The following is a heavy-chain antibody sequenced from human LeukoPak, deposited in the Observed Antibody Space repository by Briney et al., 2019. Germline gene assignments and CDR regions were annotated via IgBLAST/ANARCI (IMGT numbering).Heavy chain of an antibody. J-gene: IGHJ3*02. D-gene: IGHD3-22*01. Sequence: GGSLRLSCAASGFTFSSYSMNWVRQAPGKGLEWVSYISSSSSTIYYADSVRGRFTVSRDNSNNTLNLQMNSLRAEDTAVYYCAKVIGRSGYSLDAFDIWGQGTMVTVSS. CDR3: AKVIGRSGYSLDAFDI. CDR2: ISSSSSTI. CDR1: GFTFSSYS. V-gene: IGHV3-48*01.